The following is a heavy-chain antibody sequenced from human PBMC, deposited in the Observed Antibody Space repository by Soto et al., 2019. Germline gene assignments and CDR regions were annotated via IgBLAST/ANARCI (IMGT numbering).Heavy chain of an antibody. Sequence: PGGSLRLSCAASGFTFSSYGMHWVRQAPGKGLEWVSVIYSGGGTYYADSVKGRFTISRDNSKNTLYLQMNSLRAEDTAVYYCARERVAAAGTLSYYYGMDVWGQGTTVTVSS. D-gene: IGHD6-13*01. CDR3: ARERVAAAGTLSYYYGMDV. V-gene: IGHV3-53*01. CDR2: IYSGGGT. J-gene: IGHJ6*02. CDR1: GFTFSSYG.